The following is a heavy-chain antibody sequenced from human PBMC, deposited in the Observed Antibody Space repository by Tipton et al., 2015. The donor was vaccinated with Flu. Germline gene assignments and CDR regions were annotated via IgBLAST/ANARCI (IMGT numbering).Heavy chain of an antibody. V-gene: IGHV3-48*03. J-gene: IGHJ4*02. CDR3: ARGFIRLCDY. CDR1: GFTFRTNG. D-gene: IGHD3-16*01. Sequence: SLRLSCAASGFTFRTNGMHWVRQAPGKGLEWVSYIRSSGSTIYYADSVKGRFTISRDNAKNSLYLQMNSLRAEDTAVYYCARGFIRLCDYWGQGTLVTVSS. CDR2: IRSSGSTI.